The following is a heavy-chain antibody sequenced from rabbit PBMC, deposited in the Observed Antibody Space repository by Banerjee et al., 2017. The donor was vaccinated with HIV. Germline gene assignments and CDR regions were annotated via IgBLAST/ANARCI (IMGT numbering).Heavy chain of an antibody. CDR3: ARGYHDTSGYFNL. CDR1: GFSLSSSYW. Sequence: QEQLVESGGGLVKPEGSLTLTCTASGFSLSSSYWICWVRQAPGKGLEWIGFISSSANTYYASWAKGRFTISKTSSTTVTLQMTSLTAADTATYFCARGYHDTSGYFNLWGPGTLVTVS. J-gene: IGHJ4*01. V-gene: IGHV1S45*01. CDR2: ISSSANT. D-gene: IGHD1-1*01.